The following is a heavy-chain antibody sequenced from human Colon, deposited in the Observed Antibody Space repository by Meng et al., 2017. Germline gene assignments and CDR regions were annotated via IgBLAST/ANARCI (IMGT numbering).Heavy chain of an antibody. D-gene: IGHD3-22*01. CDR2: TSHSGST. J-gene: IGHJ4*02. V-gene: IGHV4-4*02. Sequence: QVQRQESAPGLVTPSETRSLTCTVSDISISRSDWWSWVRQPPGKGLEWIGETSHSGSTNYSPSLKSRVTISLDKSKNQLSLKLNSVTAADTAVYYCASSDYYRSDYWGQGTLVTASS. CDR1: DISISRSDW. CDR3: ASSDYYRSDY.